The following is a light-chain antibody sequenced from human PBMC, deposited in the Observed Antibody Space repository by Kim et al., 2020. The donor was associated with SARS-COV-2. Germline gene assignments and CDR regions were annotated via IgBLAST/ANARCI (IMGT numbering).Light chain of an antibody. Sequence: EIVMTQSPATLSVSPGERATLSCRASHSVSSNLAWYQQRPGQAPRLLIYGASTRAAGIPARFSGSGSGTDFTLTISSLQSEDFAVYYCQQYNNWPRTFGQGTKVDIK. CDR2: GAS. CDR1: HSVSSN. CDR3: QQYNNWPRT. V-gene: IGKV3-15*01. J-gene: IGKJ1*01.